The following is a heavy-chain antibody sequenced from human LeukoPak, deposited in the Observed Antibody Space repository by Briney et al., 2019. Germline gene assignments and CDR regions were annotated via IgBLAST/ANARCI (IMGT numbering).Heavy chain of an antibody. CDR3: ARPARRARYCSSTSCYTGWFDP. CDR1: GGSFSGYH. Sequence: TSETLSLTCAVYGGSFSGYHWSWIRQPPGKGLEWIGEINHSGSTNYNLSLKSRVTISVDTSKNQFSLKLSSVTAADTAVYYCARPARRARYCSSTSCYTGWFDPWGQGTLVTVSS. V-gene: IGHV4-34*01. J-gene: IGHJ5*02. CDR2: INHSGST. D-gene: IGHD2-2*02.